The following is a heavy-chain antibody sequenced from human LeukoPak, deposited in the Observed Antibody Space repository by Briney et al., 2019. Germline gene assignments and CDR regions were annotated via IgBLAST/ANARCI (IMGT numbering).Heavy chain of an antibody. CDR1: GFNFNNYA. CDR3: VIDRGAQ. CDR2: IVASSGAT. V-gene: IGHV3-23*01. Sequence: PGGSLRLSCAASGFNFNNYAMSWVRQAPGKGLEWVSHIVASSGATFYADSVKGRFTISRDNTKNLLYLQMNNLRAEDTAVYYCVIDRGAQWGQGTLVTVSS. J-gene: IGHJ4*02.